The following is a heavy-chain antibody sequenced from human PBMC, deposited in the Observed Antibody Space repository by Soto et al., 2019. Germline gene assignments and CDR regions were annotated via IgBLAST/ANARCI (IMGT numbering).Heavy chain of an antibody. V-gene: IGHV3-30*18. CDR3: AKDLFGGNWPSYYYGMDV. J-gene: IGHJ6*01. Sequence: QEQLVETGGGVVQPGRSLRLSCAASGFTFGSYGIHWVRQAPGKGLEWVAAISFDGGNQYYADSVKGRFSISRDDYKKTVSLQMNSLRAEDTALYHCAKDLFGGNWPSYYYGMDVWGLGTTVTVSS. D-gene: IGHD1-20*01. CDR2: ISFDGGNQ. CDR1: GFTFGSYG.